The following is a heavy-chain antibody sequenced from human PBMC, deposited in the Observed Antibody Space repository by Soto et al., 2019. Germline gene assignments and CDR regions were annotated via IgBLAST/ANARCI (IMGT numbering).Heavy chain of an antibody. Sequence: PWGFLRLSCAASGFTCSSYAMSWVRQAPGKGLEWVSAISGSGGSTYYADSVKGRFTISRDNSKNTLYLQMNSLRAEDTAVYYCAKSQQLVLRTYFDYWGQGTLVTVSS. J-gene: IGHJ4*02. V-gene: IGHV3-23*01. CDR1: GFTCSSYA. CDR3: AKSQQLVLRTYFDY. D-gene: IGHD6-13*01. CDR2: ISGSGGST.